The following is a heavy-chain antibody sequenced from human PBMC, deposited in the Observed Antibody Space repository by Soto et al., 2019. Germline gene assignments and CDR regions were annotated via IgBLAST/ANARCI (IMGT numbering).Heavy chain of an antibody. CDR3: ASSIRFLEWDDAFDI. Sequence: SETLSLTCTVSGGSISSYYWSWIRQPPGKGLEWIGYIYYSGSTNYNPSLKSRVTISVDTSKNQFSLKLSPVTAADTAVYYCASSIRFLEWDDAFDIWGQGTMVTVSS. CDR1: GGSISSYY. V-gene: IGHV4-59*01. D-gene: IGHD3-3*01. CDR2: IYYSGST. J-gene: IGHJ3*02.